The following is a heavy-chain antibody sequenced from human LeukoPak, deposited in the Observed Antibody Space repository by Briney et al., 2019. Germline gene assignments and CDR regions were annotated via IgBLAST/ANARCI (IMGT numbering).Heavy chain of an antibody. V-gene: IGHV4-59*01. CDR2: IYYSGST. CDR3: ARGDDYGDYGRFDP. CDR1: GGSISSYY. Sequence: SETLSLTCTVSGGSISSYYRSWIRQPPGKGLEWIGYIYYSGSTNYNPSLRSRVTISVDTSKNQFSLKLSSVTAADTAVYYCARGDDYGDYGRFDPWGQGTLVTVSS. D-gene: IGHD4-17*01. J-gene: IGHJ5*02.